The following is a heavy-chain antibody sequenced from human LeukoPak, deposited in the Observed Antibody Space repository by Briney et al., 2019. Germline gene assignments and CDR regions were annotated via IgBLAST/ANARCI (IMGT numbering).Heavy chain of an antibody. V-gene: IGHV3-23*01. CDR1: GFTFNRYG. CDR3: GKDRRFTTMIRGIHDF. D-gene: IGHD3-10*01. J-gene: IGHJ4*02. Sequence: PGGSLRLSCTGSGFTFNRYGMSWVRQAPGKGLEWVSGISGSGDSRYYADSVKGRFTISRDSSKNTLYLHMNNLRGDDTAVYYCGKDRRFTTMIRGIHDFWGQGTLVAVSS. CDR2: ISGSGDSR.